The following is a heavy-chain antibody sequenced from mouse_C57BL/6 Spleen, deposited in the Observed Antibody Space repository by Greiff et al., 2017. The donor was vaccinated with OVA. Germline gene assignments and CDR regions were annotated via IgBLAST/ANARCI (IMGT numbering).Heavy chain of an antibody. CDR2: IDPSDSYT. D-gene: IGHD1-1*01. Sequence: QVQLKQPGAELVMPGASVKLSCKASGYTFTSYWMHWVKQRPGQGLEWIGEIDPSDSYTNYNQKFKGKSTLTVDKSSSTAYMQLSSLTSEDSAVYYCARWGYYGNFDVWGTGTTVTVSS. J-gene: IGHJ1*03. CDR3: ARWGYYGNFDV. V-gene: IGHV1-69*01. CDR1: GYTFTSYW.